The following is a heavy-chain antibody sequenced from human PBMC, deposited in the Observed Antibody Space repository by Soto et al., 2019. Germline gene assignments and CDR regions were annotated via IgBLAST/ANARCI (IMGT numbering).Heavy chain of an antibody. J-gene: IGHJ6*01. CDR2: IYYSGST. CDR1: GGSLNSGDYH. Sequence: PWETLSLTCTFSGGSLNSGDYHWSWIRQSPGKGLEWIGAIYYSGSTYYNPSLKSRIRISVDTSKNQFSLKVNSVTAADTAVYYCARDYRVPSDGAMEGLGQGTSVNVSS. V-gene: IGHV4-30-4*01. CDR3: ARDYRVPSDGAMEG. D-gene: IGHD3-16*02.